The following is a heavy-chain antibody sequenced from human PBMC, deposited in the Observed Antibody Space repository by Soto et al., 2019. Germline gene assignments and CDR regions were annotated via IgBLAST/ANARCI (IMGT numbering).Heavy chain of an antibody. D-gene: IGHD2-15*01. Sequence: GGSLRLSCAASGFIVSDTYMNWVRRAPGKGLEWVSVISNRGDTYYADSVKGRFSLSRDISTNTLHLQMNSLSAEDTAVYYFAREPRYCRGGSCSITGDAFDIWGQGTMVTVSS. J-gene: IGHJ3*02. V-gene: IGHV3-66*01. CDR1: GFIVSDTY. CDR2: ISNRGDT. CDR3: AREPRYCRGGSCSITGDAFDI.